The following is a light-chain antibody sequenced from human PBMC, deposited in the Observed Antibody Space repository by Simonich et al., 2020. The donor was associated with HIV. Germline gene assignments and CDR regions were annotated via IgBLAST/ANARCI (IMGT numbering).Light chain of an antibody. CDR3: QQYYGAPIT. CDR2: CAS. V-gene: IGKV4-1*01. CDR1: QSVLYSSINKNY. J-gene: IGKJ5*01. Sequence: DIVMTQSPDSLAVSLGERATINCKSSQSVLYSSINKNYLAWYQQKPGQPPNLLIYCASTRESGVPDRFSVRGSGTDFTLTISSLQAEDVAVYYCQQYYGAPITFGQGTRLEIK.